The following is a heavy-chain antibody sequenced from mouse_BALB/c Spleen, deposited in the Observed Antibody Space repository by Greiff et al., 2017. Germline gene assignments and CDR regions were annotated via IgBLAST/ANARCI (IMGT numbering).Heavy chain of an antibody. D-gene: IGHD2-14*01. CDR1: GYTFTDYN. CDR3: ARVAYYRYPVDY. V-gene: IGHV1S29*02. CDR2: IYPYNGGT. J-gene: IGHJ4*01. Sequence: EVQLQQSGPELVKPGASVKISCKASGYTFTDYNMHWVKQSHGKSLEWIGYIYPYNGGTGYNQKFKSKATLTVDNSSSTAYMELRSLTSEDSAVYYCARVAYYRYPVDYWGQGTSVTVSS.